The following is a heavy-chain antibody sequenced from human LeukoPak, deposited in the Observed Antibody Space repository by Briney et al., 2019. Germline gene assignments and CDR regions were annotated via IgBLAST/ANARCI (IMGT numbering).Heavy chain of an antibody. J-gene: IGHJ3*02. CDR1: GGSISSGGYY. CDR3: ARGVGRSAAFDI. D-gene: IGHD1-1*01. Sequence: SETLSLTCTVSGGSISSGGYYWSWIRQHPGKGLEWIGYIYYSGSTYYNPSLKSRVTISVDTSKNQFSLKLNSVTAADTAVYYCARGVGRSAAFDIWGQGTMVTVSS. CDR2: IYYSGST. V-gene: IGHV4-31*03.